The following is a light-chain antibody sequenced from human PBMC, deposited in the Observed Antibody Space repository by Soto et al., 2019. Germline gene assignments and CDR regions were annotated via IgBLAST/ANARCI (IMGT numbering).Light chain of an antibody. CDR3: QQTNSFPRT. CDR1: QGISSY. V-gene: IGKV1-9*01. J-gene: IGKJ1*01. CDR2: DAS. Sequence: IRLTQTTYSLSASVGDRVTITCRASQGISSYLGWYQQKPGKAPNLLIYDASTLHSGVPSRFSGGGSGTDFTLTINSLQPEDIATYYCQQTNSFPRTFAQGTMVDVK.